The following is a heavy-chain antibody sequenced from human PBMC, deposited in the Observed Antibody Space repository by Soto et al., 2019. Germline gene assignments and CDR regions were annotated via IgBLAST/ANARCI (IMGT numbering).Heavy chain of an antibody. J-gene: IGHJ4*02. D-gene: IGHD6-19*01. Sequence: QLQLQESGSGLVKPSQTLSLTCAVSGGSISSGGYSWSWIRQPPGKGLEWIGYIYHSGSTYYNPYLTSRVTIAVDRSKNQFSLKLSSVTAADTAVYYCARAGGLGAVAVDYWGQGTLVTVSS. CDR3: ARAGGLGAVAVDY. CDR1: GGSISSGGYS. CDR2: IYHSGST. V-gene: IGHV4-30-2*01.